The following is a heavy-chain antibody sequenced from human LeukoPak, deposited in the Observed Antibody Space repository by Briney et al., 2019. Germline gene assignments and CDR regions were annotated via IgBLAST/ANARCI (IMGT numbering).Heavy chain of an antibody. D-gene: IGHD7-27*01. J-gene: IGHJ4*02. CDR2: IYTSGST. V-gene: IGHV4-61*02. CDR1: GGSISSSSYY. CDR3: ARGPHYALGIYFDY. Sequence: PSETLSLTCTVSGGSISSSSYYWSWIRQPAGKGLEWIGRIYTSGSTNYNPSLKSRVTMSVDTSKNQFSLKLSSVTAVDTAVYYCARGPHYALGIYFDYWGQGTLVTVSS.